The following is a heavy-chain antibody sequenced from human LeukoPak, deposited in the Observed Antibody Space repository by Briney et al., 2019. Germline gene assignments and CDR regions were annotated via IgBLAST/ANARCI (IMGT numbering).Heavy chain of an antibody. CDR1: GDTFSKYT. J-gene: IGHJ6*02. Sequence: SVKVSCKASGDTFSKYTINWVRQAPGQGLEWMGGIIPIFGTANYAQKFQGRVTITADESTSTAYLELSSLRSEDTAVYYCARDAGARRRLLWFGEDDYYYYGMDVWGQGTTVTVSS. CDR2: IIPIFGTA. CDR3: ARDAGARRRLLWFGEDDYYYYGMDV. V-gene: IGHV1-69*13. D-gene: IGHD3-10*01.